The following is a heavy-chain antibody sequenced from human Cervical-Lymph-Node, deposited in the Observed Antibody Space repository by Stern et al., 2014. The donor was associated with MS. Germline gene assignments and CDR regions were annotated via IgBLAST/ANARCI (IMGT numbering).Heavy chain of an antibody. Sequence: MQLVESGGGVVQPGRSLRVSCATAGFTFTSYAMNWVRQAPGKGLEWLAVISYDGNTKYYADSVKGRFTISRDNSKNTLYLQMSSLRAEDTAVYYCVRERSSRGFDYWGQGSLVTVSS. CDR2: ISYDGNTK. J-gene: IGHJ4*02. CDR3: VRERSSRGFDY. V-gene: IGHV3-30-3*01. D-gene: IGHD5/OR15-5a*01. CDR1: GFTFTSYA.